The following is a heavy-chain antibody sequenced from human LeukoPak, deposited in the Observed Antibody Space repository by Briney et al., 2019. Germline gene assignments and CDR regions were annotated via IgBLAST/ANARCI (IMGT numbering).Heavy chain of an antibody. Sequence: SETLSLTRTVSGGSISSYYWSWIRQPPGKGLGWIGYIYYSGSTNYNPSLKSRVTISVDTSKNQFSLKLSSVTAADTAVYYCAGSDGFPFDYWGQGTLVTVSS. CDR2: IYYSGST. D-gene: IGHD5-24*01. V-gene: IGHV4-59*01. J-gene: IGHJ4*02. CDR1: GGSISSYY. CDR3: AGSDGFPFDY.